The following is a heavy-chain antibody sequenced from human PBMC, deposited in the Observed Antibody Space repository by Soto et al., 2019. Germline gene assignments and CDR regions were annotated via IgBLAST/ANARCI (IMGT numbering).Heavy chain of an antibody. CDR1: GLTFNFHA. D-gene: IGHD3-10*01. CDR2: ISGSGGAT. J-gene: IGHJ6*02. CDR3: ANGGDLLGEFYYYGLDV. V-gene: IGHV3-23*01. Sequence: GGSLRLSCAASGLTFNFHAMSWVRQAPGKGLEWVSSISGSGGATYYADSVKGRFTISRDNSKNTLHLQMNSLRAEDTAVYYCANGGDLLGEFYYYGLDVSGQGTTVTISS.